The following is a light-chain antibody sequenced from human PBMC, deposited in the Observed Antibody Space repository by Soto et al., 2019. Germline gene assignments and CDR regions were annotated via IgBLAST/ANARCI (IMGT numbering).Light chain of an antibody. CDR2: GAS. CDR3: QQYNNVPFT. V-gene: IGKV3D-15*01. Sequence: EIVMTQSPATLSVSPGERATLSCRASQSVSSNLAWYQQKPGQVPRLLIYGASTRATGIPARFSGSGSGTEFTLTISSLQSEDFAVDYCQQYNNVPFTFGPGTKVDIK. J-gene: IGKJ3*01. CDR1: QSVSSN.